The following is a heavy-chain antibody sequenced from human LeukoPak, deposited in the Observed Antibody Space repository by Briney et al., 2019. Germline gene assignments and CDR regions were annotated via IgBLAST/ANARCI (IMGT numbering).Heavy chain of an antibody. CDR2: INPNSGGT. D-gene: IGHD5-18*01. V-gene: IGHV1-2*06. CDR3: ARTVFGEYSYGIDY. CDR1: GYTFTGYY. Sequence: ASVKVSCKASGYTFTGYYMHWVRQAPGQGLEWMGRINPNSGGTNYAQKFQGRATMTRDTSISTAYMELSRLRSDDTAVYYCARTVFGEYSYGIDYWGQGTLVTVSS. J-gene: IGHJ4*02.